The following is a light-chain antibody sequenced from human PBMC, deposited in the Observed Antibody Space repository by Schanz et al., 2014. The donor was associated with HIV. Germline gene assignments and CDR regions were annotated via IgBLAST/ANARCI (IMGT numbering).Light chain of an antibody. CDR2: QAS. V-gene: IGKV1-5*03. J-gene: IGKJ3*01. CDR1: QTIGRL. CDR3: QQYSYYPT. Sequence: DIQMTQFPSTLSASVGDRVTITCRASQTIGRLLAWYQQKPGRAPKLLIYQASTLETGVPSRFSGSGSGTSFTLTITSLQPDDFATYYCQQYSYYPTFGPGTKVDIK.